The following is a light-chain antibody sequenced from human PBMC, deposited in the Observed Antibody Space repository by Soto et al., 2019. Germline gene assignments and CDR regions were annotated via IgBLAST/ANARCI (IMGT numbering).Light chain of an antibody. CDR3: SSYAGSNIVL. CDR2: EVS. CDR1: SSDVGGYNY. V-gene: IGLV2-8*01. J-gene: IGLJ2*01. Sequence: QSVLTQPPSASGSPGQSVTISCTGTSSDVGGYNYVSWYQQHPGKAPKLMIYEVSKRPSGVPDRFSGSKSGNTASLTVSGLQAEDEAGYFCSSYAGSNIVLFGGGTKLTVL.